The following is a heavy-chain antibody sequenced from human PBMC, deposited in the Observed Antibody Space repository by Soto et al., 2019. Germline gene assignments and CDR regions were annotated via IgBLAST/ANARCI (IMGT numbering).Heavy chain of an antibody. CDR1: GFTFSSYG. V-gene: IGHV3-33*01. CDR3: AREIAAAGLYYYYGMDV. CDR2: IWYDGSNK. D-gene: IGHD6-13*01. Sequence: GGSLRLSCAASGFTFSSYGMHWVRQAPGRGLEWVAVIWYDGSNKYYADSVKGRFTISRDNSKNTLYLQMNSLRAEDTAVYYCAREIAAAGLYYYYGMDVWGQGTTVTVSS. J-gene: IGHJ6*02.